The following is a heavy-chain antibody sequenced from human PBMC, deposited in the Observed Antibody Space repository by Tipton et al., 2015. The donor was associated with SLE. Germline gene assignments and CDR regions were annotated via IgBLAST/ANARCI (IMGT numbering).Heavy chain of an antibody. J-gene: IGHJ2*01. CDR2: IHHSGST. CDR3: AGERATILRYLKGGNSGFDL. D-gene: IGHD4-23*01. V-gene: IGHV4-39*07. Sequence: TLSLTCTVSGGSISSSSYYWGWIRQPPGKGLEWIGSIHHSGSTHYNPSLKSRVSISVDTSKNQFSLKLSSVTAADTAVYYCAGERATILRYLKGGNSGFDLWGRGTLVTVSS. CDR1: GGSISSSSYY.